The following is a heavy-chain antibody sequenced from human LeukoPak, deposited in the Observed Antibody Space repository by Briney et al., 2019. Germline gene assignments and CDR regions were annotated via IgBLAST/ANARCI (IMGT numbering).Heavy chain of an antibody. V-gene: IGHV1-8*02. CDR3: ARGTALSSPLEY. CDR2: LNPKSGDT. J-gene: IGHJ4*02. Sequence: SVKVSCKASGYTFTSYDINCVRQAPGQEREWMGWLNPKSGDTGYAQKFQGRVAMTRNTSISTAYMELSSLTSEDTAVYYCARGTALSSPLEYWGQGTLVTVSS. D-gene: IGHD1-1*01. CDR1: GYTFTSYD.